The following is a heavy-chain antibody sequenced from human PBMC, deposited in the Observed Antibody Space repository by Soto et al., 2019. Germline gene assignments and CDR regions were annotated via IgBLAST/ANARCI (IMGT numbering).Heavy chain of an antibody. CDR1: GGTFSSYA. D-gene: IGHD3-22*01. Sequence: ASVKVSCKASGGTFSSYAISWVRQAPGQGREWMGGIIPIFGTANYAQKFQGRVTITADESTSTAYMELSSLRSEDTAVYYCARHYLYDSSGYYPDLDDYWGQGTLVTVSS. V-gene: IGHV1-69*13. CDR3: ARHYLYDSSGYYPDLDDY. J-gene: IGHJ4*02. CDR2: IIPIFGTA.